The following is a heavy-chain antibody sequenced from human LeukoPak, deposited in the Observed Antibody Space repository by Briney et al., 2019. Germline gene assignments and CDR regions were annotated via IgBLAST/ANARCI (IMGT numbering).Heavy chain of an antibody. CDR2: IYDSGSA. CDR1: GGSIRSSYYY. J-gene: IGHJ4*02. V-gene: IGHV4-39*07. Sequence: SETLSLTCTVSGGSIRSSYYYWGWIRQPPGKGLEWIGSIYDSGSAYYNPSLKSRVTISVDTSENQFSLKLKFVTAADTAVYYCARSHVLTTGELDCWGQGTLVTVSS. CDR3: ARSHVLTTGELDC. D-gene: IGHD4/OR15-4a*01.